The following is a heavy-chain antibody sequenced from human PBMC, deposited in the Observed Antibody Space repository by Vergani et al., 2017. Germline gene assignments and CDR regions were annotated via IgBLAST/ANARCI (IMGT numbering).Heavy chain of an antibody. Sequence: QVQLQQWGAGLLKPSETLSLTCAVYGGSFSGYYWSWIRQPPGKGLEWIGEINHSGSTNYNPSLKSRVTISVDTSKNQFSLKLSSVTAADTAVYYCARESMPMTTVTTYKYRGYFQHWGRGTLVTVSS. CDR3: ARESMPMTTVTTYKYRGYFQH. CDR1: GGSFSGYY. CDR2: INHSGST. J-gene: IGHJ1*01. D-gene: IGHD4-17*01. V-gene: IGHV4-34*01.